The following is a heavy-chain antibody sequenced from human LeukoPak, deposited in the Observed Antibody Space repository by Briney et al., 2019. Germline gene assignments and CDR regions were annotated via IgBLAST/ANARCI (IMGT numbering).Heavy chain of an antibody. CDR2: IYYSGIT. V-gene: IGHV4-59*01. CDR3: ARVKTYYVWGSWKPNWFDP. J-gene: IGHJ5*02. Sequence: SETLSLTCTVSGGSISSYYWSWIRQPPGKGLEWIGYIYYSGITNYNPSLKSRVTISVDTSKNQFSLKLSSVTAADTAVYYCARVKTYYVWGSWKPNWFDPWGQGTLVTVSS. D-gene: IGHD3-16*01. CDR1: GGSISSYY.